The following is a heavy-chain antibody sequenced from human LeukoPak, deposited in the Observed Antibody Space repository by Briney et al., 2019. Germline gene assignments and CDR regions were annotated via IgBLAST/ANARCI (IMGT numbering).Heavy chain of an antibody. Sequence: QPGGSLRLSCAASAFTFSSYEMSWVRQAPGKGLEWVSVIYSGGSTYYADSVKGRFTISRDNSKNTLYLQMNSLRAEDTAVYYCASTYQLLAAATHFDYWGQGTLVTVSS. CDR1: AFTFSSYE. CDR3: ASTYQLLAAATHFDY. V-gene: IGHV3-66*02. D-gene: IGHD2-2*01. CDR2: IYSGGST. J-gene: IGHJ4*02.